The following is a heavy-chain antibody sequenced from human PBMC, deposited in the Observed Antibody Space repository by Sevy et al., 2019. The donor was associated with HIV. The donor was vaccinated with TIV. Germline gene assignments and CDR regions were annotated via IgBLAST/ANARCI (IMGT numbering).Heavy chain of an antibody. CDR2: ISDSGGST. CDR1: GFIFSSYA. V-gene: IGHV3-23*01. Sequence: GGSLRLSCAASGFIFSSYAMSWVRQAPGKGLEWVSAISDSGGSTYYADSVKGRFTISRDNSKNTLYLQMNSLRAEDTAIYDCANPGKYSAYYYWGYWGQGTLVTVSS. CDR3: ANPGKYSAYYYWGY. J-gene: IGHJ4*02. D-gene: IGHD5-12*01.